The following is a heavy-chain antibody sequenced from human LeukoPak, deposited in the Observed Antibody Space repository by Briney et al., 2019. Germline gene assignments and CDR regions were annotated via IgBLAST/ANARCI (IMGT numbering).Heavy chain of an antibody. CDR1: GFTFSSYE. CDR3: ARVPYYYDSSGYYR. D-gene: IGHD3-22*01. Sequence: PGGSLRLSCAASGFTFSSYEMNWVRQAPGKGLEWVSYISSSGSTIYYADSVKGRFTISRDNAKNSLYLQMNSLRAEDTAVYYCARVPYYYDSSGYYRWGQGTLATVSS. V-gene: IGHV3-48*03. CDR2: ISSSGSTI. J-gene: IGHJ4*02.